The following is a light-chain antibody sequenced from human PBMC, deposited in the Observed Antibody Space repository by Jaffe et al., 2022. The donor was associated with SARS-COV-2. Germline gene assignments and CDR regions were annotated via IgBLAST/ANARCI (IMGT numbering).Light chain of an antibody. J-gene: IGLJ2*01. V-gene: IGLV1-44*01. CDR2: SDN. Sequence: QSELTQPPSASGTPGQRVTISCSGSSSNIGSKTVTWFQQLPGTAPKLLLHSDNQRPSGVPDRFSGSKSGPSASLAISGLQSEDEADYYCAAWDDSLKAVLFGGGTKLTVL. CDR3: AAWDDSLKAVL. CDR1: SSNIGSKT.